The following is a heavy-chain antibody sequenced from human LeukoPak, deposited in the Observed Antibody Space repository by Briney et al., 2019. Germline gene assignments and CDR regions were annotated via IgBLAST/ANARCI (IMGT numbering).Heavy chain of an antibody. Sequence: SGGSLRLSCAASGFTFDDYAMPWVRQAPGKGLEWVSGISWNSGSIGYADSVKGRFTISRDNAKNSLYLQMNSLRAEDTALYYCAKDFDYWGQGTLVTVSS. V-gene: IGHV3-9*01. CDR1: GFTFDDYA. J-gene: IGHJ4*02. CDR3: AKDFDY. CDR2: ISWNSGSI.